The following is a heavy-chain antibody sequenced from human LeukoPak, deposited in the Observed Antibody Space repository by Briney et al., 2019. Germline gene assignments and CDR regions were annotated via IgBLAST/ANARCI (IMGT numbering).Heavy chain of an antibody. V-gene: IGHV4-39*07. CDR1: GGSISSTNYY. CDR2: IYYSGST. CDR3: ARDLPPVVTADDAFDI. J-gene: IGHJ3*02. Sequence: SETLSLTCTVSGGSISSTNYYWGWIRQPPGKGLEWIGSIYYSGSTYHNPSLKSRVTISVDTSKNQFSLKLSSVTAADTAVYYCARDLPPVVTADDAFDIWGQGTMVTVSS. D-gene: IGHD2-21*02.